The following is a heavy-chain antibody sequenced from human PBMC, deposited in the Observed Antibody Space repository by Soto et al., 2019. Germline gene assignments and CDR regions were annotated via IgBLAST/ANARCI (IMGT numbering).Heavy chain of an antibody. CDR1: GGSVLNGAYY. J-gene: IGHJ4*02. CDR3: ARDNYGGILDF. D-gene: IGHD2-15*01. CDR2: IYFSGGT. Sequence: QVQLQESGPGLVRPSQTLSLTCIVSGGSVLNGAYYWTWIRQHPGKGLEWIGKIYFSGGTHYNPALKSRLVISIDTSNNQFSLNLSSVTAADTAIYYCARDNYGGILDFWGQGALVTVSS. V-gene: IGHV4-31*03.